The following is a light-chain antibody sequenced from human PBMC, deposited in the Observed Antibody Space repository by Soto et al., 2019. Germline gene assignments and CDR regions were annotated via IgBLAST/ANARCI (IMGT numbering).Light chain of an antibody. V-gene: IGKV3-11*01. Sequence: EIVLTQSPATLSLSPVERATLSCRASQSISHYLAWYQQKPGQAPRLLIYDASNRATGIPARFSGSGSGTDFTLTISSLEPEDFAVYYCQQYHNWPITFGQGTKVDIK. CDR1: QSISHY. CDR2: DAS. J-gene: IGKJ1*01. CDR3: QQYHNWPIT.